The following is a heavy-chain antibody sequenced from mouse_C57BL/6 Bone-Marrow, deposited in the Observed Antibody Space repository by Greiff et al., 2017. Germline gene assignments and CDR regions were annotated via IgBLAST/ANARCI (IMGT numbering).Heavy chain of an antibody. CDR3: ALNGVTAVVATGYFDY. Sequence: QVQLQPPGAELVKPGASVKVSCKASGYTFTSYWMHWVKQRPGQGLAWNGRLHPSDSDTNYHPKFQGQATLTVDKSSSTAYMQLRRLTSEDSPVSYCALNGVTAVVATGYFDYWGQGTTLTVSS. CDR1: GYTFTSYW. V-gene: IGHV1-74*01. J-gene: IGHJ2*01. CDR2: LHPSDSDT. D-gene: IGHD1-1*01.